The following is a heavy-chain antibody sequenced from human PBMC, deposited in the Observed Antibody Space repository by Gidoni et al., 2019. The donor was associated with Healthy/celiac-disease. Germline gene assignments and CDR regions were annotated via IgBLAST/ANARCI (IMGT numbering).Heavy chain of an antibody. CDR2: IKSKTDGGTT. CDR1: GFTFSNAG. Sequence: EVQLVESGGGLVKPGGSLRLSCAASGFTFSNAGMSWVRQAQGKGLEWVGRIKSKTDGGTTDYAAPVKGRFTISRDDSKHTLYLQMNSLKTEDTAVYYCTTDITMVRGADRPDYWGQGTLVTVSS. V-gene: IGHV3-15*01. J-gene: IGHJ4*02. CDR3: TTDITMVRGADRPDY. D-gene: IGHD3-10*01.